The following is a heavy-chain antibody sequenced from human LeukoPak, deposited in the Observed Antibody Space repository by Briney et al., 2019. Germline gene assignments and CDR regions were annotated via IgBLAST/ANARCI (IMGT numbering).Heavy chain of an antibody. Sequence: GGSLRLSCVASGFTFSSYVMTWVRQAPGKGLEWVSPIIGNGDSTYYADSVKGRFTISRDNSKNTLYLQRNSLRDEGTAIYYCAKGSKGTYDSWGKGPLVTVSS. V-gene: IGHV3-23*01. CDR3: AKGSKGTYDS. CDR2: IIGNGDST. J-gene: IGHJ4*02. CDR1: GFTFSSYV.